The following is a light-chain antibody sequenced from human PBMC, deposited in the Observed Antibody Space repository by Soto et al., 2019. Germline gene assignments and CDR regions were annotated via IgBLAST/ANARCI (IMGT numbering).Light chain of an antibody. CDR1: SSDVGGYNR. CDR2: DVS. J-gene: IGLJ1*01. CDR3: TSYASGSAYV. V-gene: IGLV2-18*02. Sequence: QSALTQPPSVSGSPGQSVAISCTGTSSDVGGYNRVSWYQQAPGKAPKLLIYDVSNRPSGGSTRFSGSKSGNTASLTISGLQAEDEAGYYCTSYASGSAYVFGPGTKLTVL.